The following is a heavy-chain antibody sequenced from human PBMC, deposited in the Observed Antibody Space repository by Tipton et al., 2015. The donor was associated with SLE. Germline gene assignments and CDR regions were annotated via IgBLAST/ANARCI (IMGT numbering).Heavy chain of an antibody. CDR3: ARATDWNLSPDV. CDR1: GASISSSSYY. Sequence: TLSLTCTVSGASISSSSYYWTWIRQLPGKGLEWIGYIYYSGNTYYNPSLGSRLTISVDTSKDQFSLRLTSVTAADTAVYYCARATDWNLSPDVWGKGTTVTVSS. D-gene: IGHD1-7*01. J-gene: IGHJ6*04. CDR2: IYYSGNT. V-gene: IGHV4-31*03.